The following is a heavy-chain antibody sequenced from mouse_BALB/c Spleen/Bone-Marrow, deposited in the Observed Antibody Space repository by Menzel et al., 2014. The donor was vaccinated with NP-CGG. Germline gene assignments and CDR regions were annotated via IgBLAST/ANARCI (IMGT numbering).Heavy chain of an antibody. CDR1: GFTFSDYY. D-gene: IGHD2-1*01. V-gene: IGHV5-4*02. J-gene: IGHJ4*01. CDR3: ARDGNYYAMDY. Sequence: DVKLVEFGGGLVKPGGSLKLSCAASGFTFSDYYMYWVRQTPEKRLEWVATISDGGSYTYYPDSVKGRFTISRDNAKNNLYLQMSSLKSEDTAMYYCARDGNYYAMDYWGQGTSVTVSS. CDR2: ISDGGSYT.